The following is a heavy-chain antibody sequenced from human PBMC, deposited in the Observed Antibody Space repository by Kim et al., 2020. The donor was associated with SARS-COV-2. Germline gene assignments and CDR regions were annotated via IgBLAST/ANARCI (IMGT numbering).Heavy chain of an antibody. Sequence: ASVKVSCKASGYTLSNYDIHWVRQAPGQGLDWMGGITAATGHAAYSRKFQGRVTITRDTSTNTAYVELTSLTSEDTAIYFCARALAAGTGCRGQGTLVTVSS. V-gene: IGHV1-3*01. CDR2: ITAATGHA. CDR1: GYTLSNYD. CDR3: ARALAAGTGC. J-gene: IGHJ4*02. D-gene: IGHD6-13*01.